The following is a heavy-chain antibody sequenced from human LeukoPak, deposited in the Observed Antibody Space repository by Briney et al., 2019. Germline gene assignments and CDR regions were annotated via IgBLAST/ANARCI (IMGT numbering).Heavy chain of an antibody. CDR1: GYTFTNYG. Sequence: ASVKVSCKASGYTFTNYGISWVRQAPGQGLEWMGWNSAYNGRTDYAQKLQGRVTMTTDTSTSTAYMELRSLRSDDTAVYYCVRERASIVVVSPNDYWGQGPLVTVSS. J-gene: IGHJ4*02. D-gene: IGHD2-21*01. CDR3: VRERASIVVVSPNDY. V-gene: IGHV1-18*01. CDR2: NSAYNGRT.